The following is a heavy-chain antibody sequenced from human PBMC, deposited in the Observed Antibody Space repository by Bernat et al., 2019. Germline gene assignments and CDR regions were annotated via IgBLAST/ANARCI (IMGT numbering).Heavy chain of an antibody. CDR3: AKLSTVTTDWYSDL. D-gene: IGHD4-17*01. J-gene: IGHJ2*01. CDR2: ISGSGGST. Sequence: EVQLLESGGGLLQPGGSLRLSCAASGFTFSSYAMSWVRQAPGKGLEWVSAISGSGGSTYYADSVKGRFTISRDNAKNTLYLQRNSLRAEDTAVYYSAKLSTVTTDWYSDLWRRGTLVTVSS. CDR1: GFTFSSYA. V-gene: IGHV3-23*01.